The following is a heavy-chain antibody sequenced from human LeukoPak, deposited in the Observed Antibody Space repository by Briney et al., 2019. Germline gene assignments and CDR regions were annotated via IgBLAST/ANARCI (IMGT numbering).Heavy chain of an antibody. D-gene: IGHD5-18*01. CDR3: ARGGGYSYGSFDY. V-gene: IGHV3-23*01. CDR2: ISGSGIST. J-gene: IGHJ4*02. CDR1: GFTFSSYA. Sequence: GGSLRLSCAASGFTFSSYAMSWVRQAPGKGLEWVSAISGSGISTYYADSVKGRFTISRDNSKNTLYLQMNSLRAEDTAVYYCARGGGYSYGSFDYWGQGTLVTVSS.